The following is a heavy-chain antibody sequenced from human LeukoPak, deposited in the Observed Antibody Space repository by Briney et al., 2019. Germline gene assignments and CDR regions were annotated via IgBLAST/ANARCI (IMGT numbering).Heavy chain of an antibody. Sequence: PSETLSLTCTVSGGSISSSSYYWGWIRQPPGKGLEWIGSIYYRGSTYYNPSLKSRVTISVDTSKNQFSLKLSSVTAADTAVYYCARGYCSGGSCYSYYYYNYMDVWGKGTTVTISS. CDR1: GGSISSSSYY. CDR2: IYYRGST. D-gene: IGHD2-15*01. CDR3: ARGYCSGGSCYSYYYYNYMDV. V-gene: IGHV4-39*07. J-gene: IGHJ6*03.